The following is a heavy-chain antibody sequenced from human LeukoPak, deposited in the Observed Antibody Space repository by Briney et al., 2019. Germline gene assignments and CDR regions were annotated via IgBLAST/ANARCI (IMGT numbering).Heavy chain of an antibody. Sequence: SRTLSLTCTVSGGSISSGGYYWSWIRQHPGKGLEWIGYIYYSGSTYYNPSLKSRVTISVDTSKNQFSLKLSSVTAADTAVYYCARVGYYGSGSYWFDPWGQGTLVTVSS. CDR3: ARVGYYGSGSYWFDP. D-gene: IGHD3-10*01. CDR2: IYYSGST. CDR1: GGSISSGGYY. J-gene: IGHJ5*02. V-gene: IGHV4-31*03.